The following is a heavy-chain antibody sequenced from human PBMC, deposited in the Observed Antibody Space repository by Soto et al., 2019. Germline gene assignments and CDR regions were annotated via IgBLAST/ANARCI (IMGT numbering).Heavy chain of an antibody. CDR1: GSSISSGSYY. Sequence: QVQLQESGPGLVKPSQTLSLTCTVSGSSISSGSYYWSWIRQHPGKGLEWIGYIYHSGSTYYNPSPKSRATITLDTSKNQFSLKLSSVTAADTAVYYCARDYMSVVDWGQGTLVTVSS. J-gene: IGHJ4*02. CDR2: IYHSGST. D-gene: IGHD2-15*01. CDR3: ARDYMSVVD. V-gene: IGHV4-31*03.